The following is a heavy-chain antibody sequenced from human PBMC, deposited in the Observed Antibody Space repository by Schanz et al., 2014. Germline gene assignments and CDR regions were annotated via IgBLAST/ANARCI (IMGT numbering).Heavy chain of an antibody. V-gene: IGHV1-18*01. CDR3: ARDRDQWDGNYLDY. CDR2: IGGSDGNT. J-gene: IGHJ4*02. Sequence: QFQLVQSGGEVKTPGASVKVSCKASGYTFTRSGISWVRQAPGQGLEWMGWIGGSDGNTNFAQKFQGRVTMTTDTSTSTVYMELRSLTSDDSAVYYCARDRDQWDGNYLDYWGQGTLVTVSS. D-gene: IGHD1-26*01. CDR1: GYTFTRSG.